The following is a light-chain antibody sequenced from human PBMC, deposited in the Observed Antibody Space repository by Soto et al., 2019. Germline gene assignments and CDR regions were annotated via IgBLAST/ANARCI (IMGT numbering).Light chain of an antibody. CDR3: QQYNYWPPYT. J-gene: IGKJ2*01. CDR2: GAS. V-gene: IGKV3-15*01. Sequence: EIVMTQSPATLSVSPGERATLSCRASQSLSNNLAWYQQKPGQAPRLLIYGASIRATGIPARFSGSGSGTEFTLTISSLQSGDFAVYYCQQYNYWPPYTFGQGTKVEIK. CDR1: QSLSNN.